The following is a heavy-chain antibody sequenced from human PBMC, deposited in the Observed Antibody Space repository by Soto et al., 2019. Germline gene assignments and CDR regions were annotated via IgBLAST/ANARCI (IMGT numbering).Heavy chain of an antibody. CDR1: GGSFSGYY. J-gene: IGHJ4*02. V-gene: IGHV4-34*01. Sequence: PSETLSLTCAVYGGSFSGYYWSWIRQPPGKGLEWIGEINHSGSTNYNPSLKSRVTISVDTSKNQFSLKLSSVTAADTAVYYCARVVRSSSGWYRGLDYWGQGTLVTVSS. CDR3: ARVVRSSSGWYRGLDY. CDR2: INHSGST. D-gene: IGHD6-19*01.